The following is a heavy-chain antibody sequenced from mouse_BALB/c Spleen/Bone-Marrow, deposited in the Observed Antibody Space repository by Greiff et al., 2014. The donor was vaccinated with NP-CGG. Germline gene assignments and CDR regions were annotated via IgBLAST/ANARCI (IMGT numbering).Heavy chain of an antibody. CDR2: IYPGDGDT. CDR1: GYSSSNYW. CDR3: ASRGDYSYAMDY. Sequence: VQLQQSGAELVRPGSSVKISCKSSGYSSSNYWMNWMKQRPGQGLEWIGQIYPGDGDTNYNGKFKGKATLTADKSSNTAYMQLSSLTSEDSAVYFCASRGDYSYAMDYWGQGTSVTVSS. D-gene: IGHD1-1*01. J-gene: IGHJ4*01. V-gene: IGHV1-80*01.